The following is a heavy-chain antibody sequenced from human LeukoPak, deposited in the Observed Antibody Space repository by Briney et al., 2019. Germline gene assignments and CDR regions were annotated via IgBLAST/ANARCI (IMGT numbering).Heavy chain of an antibody. V-gene: IGHV4-34*01. Sequence: SGGSLRLSCAASGFTFSSYWMHWIRQPPGKGLEWIGEINHSGSTNYNPSLKSRVTISVDTSKNQFSLKLSSVTAADTAVYYCARGRGVVVPAAIREYYFDYWGQGTLVTVSS. J-gene: IGHJ4*02. CDR1: GFTFSSYW. CDR2: INHSGST. CDR3: ARGRGVVVPAAIREYYFDY. D-gene: IGHD2-2*02.